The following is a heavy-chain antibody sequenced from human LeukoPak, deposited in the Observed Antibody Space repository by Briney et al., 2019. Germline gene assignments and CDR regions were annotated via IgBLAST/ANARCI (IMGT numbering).Heavy chain of an antibody. Sequence: SGTLLLICTASGGSSINNYWICVRQHPGKGLEWMGYIYDSGSTKYNPSLKSRVTFSVDTSKNLFSLKLTSLTAADTAVYYCATCRDEFGDYGFTSWGQGTLVTVSS. CDR1: GGSSINNY. CDR3: ATCRDEFGDYGFTS. V-gene: IGHV4-59*01. J-gene: IGHJ5*02. D-gene: IGHD4-17*01. CDR2: IYDSGST.